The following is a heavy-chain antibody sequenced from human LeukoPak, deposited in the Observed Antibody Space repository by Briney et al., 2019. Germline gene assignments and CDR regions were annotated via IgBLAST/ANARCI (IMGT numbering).Heavy chain of an antibody. Sequence: PGGSLRLSCAASGFTFSTYVVNWVRQAPGKGLEWVSIIYSGGSTYYADSVKGRFTISRHNSKNTLYLQMNSLRAEDTAVYYCARVRWGAFEYWGQGTLVTVSS. CDR1: GFTFSTYV. D-gene: IGHD1-26*01. CDR3: ARVRWGAFEY. J-gene: IGHJ4*02. CDR2: IYSGGST. V-gene: IGHV3-53*04.